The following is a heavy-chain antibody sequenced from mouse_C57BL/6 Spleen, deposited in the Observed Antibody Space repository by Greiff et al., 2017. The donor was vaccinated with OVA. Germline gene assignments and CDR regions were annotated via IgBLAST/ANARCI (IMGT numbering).Heavy chain of an antibody. J-gene: IGHJ1*03. Sequence: QVQLKQPGAELVMPGASVKLSCKASGYTFTSYWMHWVKQRPGQGLEWIGEIDPSDSYTNYNQKFKGKSTLTVDKSSSTAYMQLSSLTSEDSAVYYCARGGYSNFYWYFEVWGTGTTVTVAS. D-gene: IGHD2-5*01. CDR2: IDPSDSYT. V-gene: IGHV1-69*01. CDR3: ARGGYSNFYWYFEV. CDR1: GYTFTSYW.